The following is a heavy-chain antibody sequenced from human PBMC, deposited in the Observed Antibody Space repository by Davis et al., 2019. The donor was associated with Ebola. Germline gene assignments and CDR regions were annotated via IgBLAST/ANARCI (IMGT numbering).Heavy chain of an antibody. Sequence: SETLSLTCTASAGSISSSSYYWGWIRHPPGQRLAWIGSIYYIGSTYYNPSLKIRVTISVDTSKNQFSLKLSSVTAEDTAVYYCARLVTYSSGWYGGYYFDYWGRGTLVTVSS. V-gene: IGHV4-39*01. J-gene: IGHJ4*02. CDR3: ARLVTYSSGWYGGYYFDY. CDR1: AGSISSSSYY. CDR2: IYYIGST. D-gene: IGHD6-19*01.